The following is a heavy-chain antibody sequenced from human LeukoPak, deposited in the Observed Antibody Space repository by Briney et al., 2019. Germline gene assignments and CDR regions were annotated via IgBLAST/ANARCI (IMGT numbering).Heavy chain of an antibody. D-gene: IGHD6-19*01. V-gene: IGHV3-23*01. J-gene: IGHJ4*02. Sequence: GGSLRLSCAASGFTFSSYAMSWVRQAPGKGLEWVSAISASDGSTYYADSVKGRFTISRDNSKNTLYLQMNNLRDEDTAEYYCAKDVISVAGTPRYFDYWGQGTLVTVSS. CDR1: GFTFSSYA. CDR2: ISASDGST. CDR3: AKDVISVAGTPRYFDY.